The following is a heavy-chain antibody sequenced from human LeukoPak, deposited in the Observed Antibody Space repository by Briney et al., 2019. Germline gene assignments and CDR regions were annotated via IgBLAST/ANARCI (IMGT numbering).Heavy chain of an antibody. D-gene: IGHD3-9*01. CDR3: AREVNYDILTGSN. Sequence: GGSLRLSCAASGFTFSSYWMHWLRQAPGKGLVWVSRINSDGSSTSYAASVTGRFTISRDNAKNTPYLQLNCLRAEDTAVYYCAREVNYDILTGSNWGQGTLVTVSS. V-gene: IGHV3-74*01. J-gene: IGHJ4*02. CDR1: GFTFSSYW. CDR2: INSDGSST.